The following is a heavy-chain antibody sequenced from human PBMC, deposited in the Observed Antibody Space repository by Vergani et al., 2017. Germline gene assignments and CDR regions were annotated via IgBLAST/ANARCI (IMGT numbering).Heavy chain of an antibody. CDR3: TRVTALYYYYGMDV. CDR1: GFTFNSYA. J-gene: IGHJ6*02. Sequence: QLLESGGGLIQPGGSLRLSCAASGFTFNSYAMTWVRQAPGKGLEWVGFIRSKAYGGTTEYAASVKGRFTISRDDSKSIAYLQMNSLKTEDTAVYYCTRVTALYYYYGMDVWGQGTTVTVSS. CDR2: IRSKAYGGTT. D-gene: IGHD1-20*01. V-gene: IGHV3-49*04.